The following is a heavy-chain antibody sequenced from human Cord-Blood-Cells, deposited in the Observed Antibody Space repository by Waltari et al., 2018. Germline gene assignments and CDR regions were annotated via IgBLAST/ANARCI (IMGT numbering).Heavy chain of an antibody. V-gene: IGHV4-34*01. D-gene: IGHD3-22*01. CDR3: ASITHYYDSSGYYEYFHH. J-gene: IGHJ1*01. CDR1: GGSFSGYY. CDR2: INHSGST. Sequence: QVQLQQWGAGLLTPSETLSLTCAVYGGSFSGYYWSWIRQPPGKGLEWIGEINHSGSTNYNPSPKSRVTISVDTSKNQFSLKLGSVTAADTAVYYCASITHYYDSSGYYEYFHHWGQGTLVTVSS.